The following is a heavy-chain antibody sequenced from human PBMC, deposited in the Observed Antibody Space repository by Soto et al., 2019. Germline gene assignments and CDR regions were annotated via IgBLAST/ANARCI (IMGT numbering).Heavy chain of an antibody. V-gene: IGHV3-53*02. CDR2: IYSGGSS. J-gene: IGHJ4*02. CDR1: GFSVSDNY. CDR3: ARRVSSWWYFDL. Sequence: EVQLVETGGGLIQPGGSLRLSCGVSGFSVSDNYMTWFRQAPGKGLEWVSIIYSGGSSFHIDSVKDRFSVSRDTSKNTVFLQMNSLRPEDTAVYYCARRVSSWWYFDLWGKVTQVTVSS. D-gene: IGHD6-13*01.